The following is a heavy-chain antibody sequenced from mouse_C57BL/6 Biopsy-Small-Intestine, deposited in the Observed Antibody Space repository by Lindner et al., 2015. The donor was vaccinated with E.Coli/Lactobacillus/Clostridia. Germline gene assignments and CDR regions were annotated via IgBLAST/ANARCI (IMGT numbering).Heavy chain of an antibody. V-gene: IGHV5-17*01. CDR2: ISSASNTI. D-gene: IGHD2-2*01. J-gene: IGHJ1*03. CDR1: GFTFSDYG. CDR3: ASSSGYERYWYFDV. Sequence: VQLQESGGGLVKPGGSLKLSCAASGFTFSDYGMHWVRQAPEKGLEWVAFISSASNTIYYADTVKGRFAISRDNAKNTLFLQMTGLRSEDTAMYYCASSSGYERYWYFDVWGTGTTVTVSS.